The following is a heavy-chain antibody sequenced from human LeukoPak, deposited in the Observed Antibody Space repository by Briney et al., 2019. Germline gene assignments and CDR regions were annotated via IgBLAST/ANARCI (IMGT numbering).Heavy chain of an antibody. CDR1: GGSFSGYY. CDR3: ARDQSSTWYAIGVGEEYFQY. Sequence: SETLSLTCAVYGGSFSGYYWSWIRQPPGKGLEWIGEINHSGSTNYNPSLKSRVTISVYTSKNQFSLKLSSVTAADTAVYYCARDQSSTWYAIGVGEEYFQYWGQGTLVTVSS. D-gene: IGHD6-13*01. CDR2: INHSGST. V-gene: IGHV4-34*01. J-gene: IGHJ1*01.